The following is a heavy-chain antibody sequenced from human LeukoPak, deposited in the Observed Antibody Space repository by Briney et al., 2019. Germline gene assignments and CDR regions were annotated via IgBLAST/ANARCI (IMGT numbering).Heavy chain of an antibody. V-gene: IGHV4-34*01. D-gene: IGHD5-18*01. Sequence: PSETLSLTCAVYGGSFSGYYWSWIRQPPGKGLEWIGEINHSGSTNYNPSLKSRVTISVDTSKNQFSLKLSSVTAADTAEYYCARGLGYSYGYDYWGQGTLVTVSS. J-gene: IGHJ4*02. CDR3: ARGLGYSYGYDY. CDR1: GGSFSGYY. CDR2: INHSGST.